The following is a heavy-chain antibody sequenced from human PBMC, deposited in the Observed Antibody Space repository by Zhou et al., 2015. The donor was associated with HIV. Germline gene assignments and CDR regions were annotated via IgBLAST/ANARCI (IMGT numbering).Heavy chain of an antibody. V-gene: IGHV1-3*05. D-gene: IGHD2-2*01. Sequence: QVQLVQSGAEEKKPGASVKVSCKASGYTFTSYAMHWVRQAPGQRLEWMGWINAGNGNTKYSQKFQGRVTITRDTSASTAYMELSSLRSEDTAVYYCARDTRGYYFDYVGPGNPGHRLL. J-gene: IGHJ4*02. CDR1: GYTFTSYA. CDR2: INAGNGNT. CDR3: ARDTRGYYFDY.